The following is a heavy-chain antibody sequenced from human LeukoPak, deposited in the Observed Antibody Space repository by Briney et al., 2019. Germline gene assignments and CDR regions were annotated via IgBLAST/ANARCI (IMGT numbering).Heavy chain of an antibody. D-gene: IGHD1-26*01. V-gene: IGHV3-23*01. J-gene: IGHJ4*02. CDR3: AKDQSRVGASDPFDY. CDR1: GFTFSSCA. CDR2: ISGSGATT. Sequence: GGSLRLSCAASGFTFSSCAMTWVRQAPGKGLEWVSSISGSGATTYYADSVKGRFTISRDNSNNTVYLQMNSLRAEDTAVYYCAKDQSRVGASDPFDYWGQGMQVGVSS.